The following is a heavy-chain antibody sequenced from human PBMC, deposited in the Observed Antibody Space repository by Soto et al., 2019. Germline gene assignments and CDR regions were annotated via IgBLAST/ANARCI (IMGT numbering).Heavy chain of an antibody. D-gene: IGHD3-3*01. CDR1: GYTLSDYY. CDR3: ASHYDMWSGYLSPVDY. J-gene: IGHJ4*02. V-gene: IGHV3-11*01. CDR2: IDTSGTKI. Sequence: QVQLVESGGDLVKPGGSLRLSCAASGYTLSDYYMSWIRQAPGKGLEWISYIDTSGTKIYYADSVKGRFTITRDNAKNSLYLEMNSLRDEDTAVYYCASHYDMWSGYLSPVDYWGQGTLVTVSS.